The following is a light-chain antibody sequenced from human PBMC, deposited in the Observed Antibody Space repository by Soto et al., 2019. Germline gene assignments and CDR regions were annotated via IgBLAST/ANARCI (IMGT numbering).Light chain of an antibody. J-gene: IGLJ1*01. Sequence: QSVLTQPHSASGTPGQRVTISCSGSSSNIGTSSVHWFQQLPGTAPKLLISTTNQRPSGVPERFSGSKSGTSASLAISGLHSDDEADYYCAAWDDSLNAYVFGIGTKVTVL. CDR2: TTN. V-gene: IGLV1-44*01. CDR3: AAWDDSLNAYV. CDR1: SSNIGTSS.